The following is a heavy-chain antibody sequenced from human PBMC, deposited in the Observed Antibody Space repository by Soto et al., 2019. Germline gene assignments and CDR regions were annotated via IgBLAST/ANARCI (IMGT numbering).Heavy chain of an antibody. V-gene: IGHV3-30-3*01. Sequence: GGSLRLSCAASGFTFSSYAMHWVRQAPGKGLEWVALISYDGSDKDYADSVKGRFTISRDNSRNTLFLQMNSLRDEDTAVYYCARDYYKYYDSSGYYRSPAYWGQGTLVTVSS. J-gene: IGHJ4*02. CDR3: ARDYYKYYDSSGYYRSPAY. CDR1: GFTFSSYA. CDR2: ISYDGSDK. D-gene: IGHD3-22*01.